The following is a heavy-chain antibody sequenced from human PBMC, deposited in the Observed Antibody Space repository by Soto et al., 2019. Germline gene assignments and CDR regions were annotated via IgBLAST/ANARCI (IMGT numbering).Heavy chain of an antibody. CDR3: ARDQRFKTGTFSPDYYYYYGMDV. D-gene: IGHD1-1*01. CDR1: GGSISSGGYY. Sequence: SETLSLTCTVSGGSISSGGYYWSWIRQHPGKGLEGIGYIYYSGSTYSNPSLKSRVTISVDTSKNQFSLKLSSVTAADTAVYYCARDQRFKTGTFSPDYYYYYGMDVWGQGTTVTVSS. J-gene: IGHJ6*02. CDR2: IYYSGST. V-gene: IGHV4-31*03.